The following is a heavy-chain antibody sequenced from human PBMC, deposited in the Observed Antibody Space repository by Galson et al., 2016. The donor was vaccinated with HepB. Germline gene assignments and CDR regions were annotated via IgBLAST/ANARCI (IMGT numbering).Heavy chain of an antibody. CDR2: IHYIQST. Sequence: ETLSLTCIVSGASVTNTNYFWTWVRQPPGKRLEWIGYIHYIQSTYYNPSLKSRVTISVDTSKNQFSLTLTSVTAADTAVYYCARVVYYPDSSGSWAYYGMDVWGQGTTVTVSS. D-gene: IGHD3-22*01. CDR3: ARVVYYPDSSGSWAYYGMDV. V-gene: IGHV4-61*01. J-gene: IGHJ6*02. CDR1: GASVTNTNYF.